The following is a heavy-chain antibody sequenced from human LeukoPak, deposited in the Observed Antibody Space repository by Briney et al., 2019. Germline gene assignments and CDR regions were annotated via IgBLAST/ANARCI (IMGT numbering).Heavy chain of an antibody. CDR3: VRGRGSYGWFDP. D-gene: IGHD3-10*01. CDR1: GFTSSSYW. CDR2: ISGDGTAR. Sequence: PGGSLRLSCAASGFTSSSYWMHWVRHVPGQGLVWVSRISGDGTARNYADSVKGRFTISRDDAKNTVDLQMNSLRGEDTAVYYCVRGRGSYGWFDPWGQGTLVTVSS. J-gene: IGHJ5*02. V-gene: IGHV3-74*01.